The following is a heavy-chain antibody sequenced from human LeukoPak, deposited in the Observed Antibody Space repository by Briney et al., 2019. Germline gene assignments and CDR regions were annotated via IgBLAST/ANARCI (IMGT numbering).Heavy chain of an antibody. CDR1: GFTFSSYA. D-gene: IGHD1-20*01. V-gene: IGHV3-30-3*01. CDR3: ARSITGTYYYYYGMDV. Sequence: GGSLRLSCAASGFTFSSYAMHWVRQAPGKGLEWVAVISYDGSNKYYADSVKGRFTISRDNSKNTLYLQMNSLRAEDTAVYYCARSITGTYYYYYGMDVWGQGTTVTVSS. J-gene: IGHJ6*02. CDR2: ISYDGSNK.